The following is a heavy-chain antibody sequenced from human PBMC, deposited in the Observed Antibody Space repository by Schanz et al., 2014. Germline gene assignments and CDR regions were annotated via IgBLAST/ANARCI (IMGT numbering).Heavy chain of an antibody. D-gene: IGHD5-18*01. Sequence: VQLVQSGGGVVQPGGSLRLSCAASGFTFTSYSMHWVRQAPGRGLEWVGRIKTKTDGGTTDYAAPVKGRFTISRDDSTNTLYLQMNSLKTEDTAVYYCTTGGRRGYSHYFYGMDVWGQGTTVTVSS. CDR1: GFTFTSYS. V-gene: IGHV3-15*01. CDR3: TTGGRRGYSHYFYGMDV. CDR2: IKTKTDGGTT. J-gene: IGHJ6*02.